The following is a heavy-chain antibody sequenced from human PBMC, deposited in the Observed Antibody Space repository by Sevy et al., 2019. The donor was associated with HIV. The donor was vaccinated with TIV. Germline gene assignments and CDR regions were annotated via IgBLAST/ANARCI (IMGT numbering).Heavy chain of an antibody. V-gene: IGHV3-11*04. CDR3: AGDGGALLYDY. D-gene: IGHD3-16*02. J-gene: IGHJ4*02. Sequence: GGSLRLSCAASGFTFSDYYMSWIRQAPGKGLGWVSYISSSGSTIFYADSVKGRFTISRDKAKNSLYLQMNSLGAEDTAVYYCAGDGGALLYDYWGQGTLVTVSS. CDR1: GFTFSDYY. CDR2: ISSSGSTI.